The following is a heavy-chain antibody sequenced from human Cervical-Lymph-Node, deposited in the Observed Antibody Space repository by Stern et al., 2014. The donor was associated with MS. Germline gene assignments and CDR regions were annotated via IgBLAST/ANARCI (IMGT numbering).Heavy chain of an antibody. J-gene: IGHJ6*02. CDR2: INPSGGST. CDR1: GYPFTSYY. D-gene: IGHD6-19*01. Sequence: VQLVQSGAEVKTPGASVKLSCEASGYPFTSYYMHWVRQAPGKGLEWMGIINPSGGSTSYAQKFQGRVTMTRDTSTSTVYMELSSLRSEDTAVYYCAREVAGHRLGMMDVWGQGTSVTVSS. CDR3: AREVAGHRLGMMDV. V-gene: IGHV1-46*01.